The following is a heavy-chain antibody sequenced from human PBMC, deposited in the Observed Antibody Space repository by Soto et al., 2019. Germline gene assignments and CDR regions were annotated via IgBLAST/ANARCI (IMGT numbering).Heavy chain of an antibody. CDR1: GGSSSPYY. V-gene: IGHV4-59*01. CDR3: ARAKYSSPTYFDY. Sequence: QVQLQESGPGLVKPSETLSLTCTVSGGSSSPYYWNWIRQLPGKGLEWIGYMYYSGRTNYNPSLESRVTMSIDASKNQFSLKLKSMTAADTAVYYCARAKYSSPTYFDYWGQGILVTVSS. J-gene: IGHJ4*02. CDR2: MYYSGRT. D-gene: IGHD6-6*01.